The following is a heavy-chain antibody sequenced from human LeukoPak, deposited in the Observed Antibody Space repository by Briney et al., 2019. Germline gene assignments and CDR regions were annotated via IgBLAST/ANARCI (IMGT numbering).Heavy chain of an antibody. J-gene: IGHJ4*02. CDR2: ISGSGGST. Sequence: GGSLRLSCAASGFTFSSYAISWVRQAPGKGLEWVSAISGSGGSTYYADSVKGRFTISRDNFKNTLYLQMNSLRAEDTAVYYCAKGLDGSGSYPYWGQGTLVTVSS. D-gene: IGHD3-10*01. V-gene: IGHV3-23*01. CDR1: GFTFSSYA. CDR3: AKGLDGSGSYPY.